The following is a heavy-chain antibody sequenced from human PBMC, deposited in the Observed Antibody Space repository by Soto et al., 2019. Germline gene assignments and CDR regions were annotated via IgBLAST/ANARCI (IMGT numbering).Heavy chain of an antibody. D-gene: IGHD3-16*01. CDR3: ARGDRPQHYYYYYYMDV. CDR2: IYYSGST. V-gene: IGHV4-31*03. J-gene: IGHJ6*03. CDR1: GGSISSGDYY. Sequence: SETLSLTCSVSGGSISSGDYYWSWIRQHPGKGLEWIGYIYYSGSTYYNPSLKSRVTISVDTSKNQFSLKLSSVTAADTAVYFCARGDRPQHYYYYYYMDVWGTGTTVTVSS.